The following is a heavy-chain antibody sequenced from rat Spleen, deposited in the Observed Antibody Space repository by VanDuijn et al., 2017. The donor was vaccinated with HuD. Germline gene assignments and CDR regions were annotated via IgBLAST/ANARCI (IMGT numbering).Heavy chain of an antibody. J-gene: IGHJ2*01. V-gene: IGHV5-25*01. Sequence: EVQLVESGGGLVQPGRSMKLSCAASGFTFSHYDMAWVRQAPKKGLEWVAFISPSGGSTYYRDSVKGRFTVSRDNAKSTLYLQMDSLRSEDTATYYCARHPDYSNYFDYWGQGVMVTVSS. CDR1: GFTFSHYD. D-gene: IGHD1-1*01. CDR3: ARHPDYSNYFDY. CDR2: ISPSGGST.